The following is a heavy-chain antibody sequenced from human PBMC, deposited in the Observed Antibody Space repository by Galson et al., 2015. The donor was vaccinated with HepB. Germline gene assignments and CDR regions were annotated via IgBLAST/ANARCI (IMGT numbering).Heavy chain of an antibody. CDR2: ISYDGSNK. CDR1: GFTFSSYA. D-gene: IGHD3-10*01. J-gene: IGHJ6*02. CDR3: ARDTYYYGSGSYFSGMDV. V-gene: IGHV3-30*04. Sequence: SLRLSCAASGFTFSSYAMHWVRQAPGKGLEWVAVISYDGSNKYYADSVKGRFTISRDNSKNTLYLQMNSLRAEDTAVYYCARDTYYYGSGSYFSGMDVWGQGTTVTVSS.